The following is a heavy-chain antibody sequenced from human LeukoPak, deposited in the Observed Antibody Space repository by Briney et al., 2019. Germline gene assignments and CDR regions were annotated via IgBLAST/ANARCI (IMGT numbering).Heavy chain of an antibody. CDR1: GGSINSYY. CDR3: AREGGGGMTYFGY. Sequence: PSETLSLTCTVSGGSINSYYWNWIRQTAGKGLEWIGYIYYTGTTNYNPSLKSRVTISIDTAKNQFSLKLTSVTAADTAVYYCAREGGGGMTYFGYWGQGTLVTVSS. D-gene: IGHD2-15*01. CDR2: IYYTGTT. V-gene: IGHV4-59*01. J-gene: IGHJ4*02.